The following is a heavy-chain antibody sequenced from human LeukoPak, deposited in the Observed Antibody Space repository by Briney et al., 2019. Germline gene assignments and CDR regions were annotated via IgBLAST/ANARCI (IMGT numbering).Heavy chain of an antibody. CDR2: IIPILGIA. D-gene: IGHD3-22*01. Sequence: SVKVSCKASGGTFSSYAISWVRQAPGQGLEWMGRIIPILGIANYAQKFQGRVTITADKSTSTAYMELSSLRSEDTAVYYCARVCMGDYYDSSGWCDFDYWGRGTLVTVSS. V-gene: IGHV1-69*04. CDR3: ARVCMGDYYDSSGWCDFDY. CDR1: GGTFSSYA. J-gene: IGHJ4*02.